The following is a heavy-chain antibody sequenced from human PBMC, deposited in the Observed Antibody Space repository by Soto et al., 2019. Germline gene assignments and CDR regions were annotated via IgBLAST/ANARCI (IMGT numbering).Heavy chain of an antibody. CDR2: IYYSGST. CDR3: ARVAESFFDY. Sequence: SETLSLTCTVSGGSISSGGYYWSWIRQHPGKGLEWIGYIYYSGSTYYNPSLKSRVTISVDTSKNQFSLKLSSVTAADTAVYYCARVAESFFDYWGQGTLVTVSS. J-gene: IGHJ4*02. CDR1: GGSISSGGYY. V-gene: IGHV4-31*03. D-gene: IGHD2-15*01.